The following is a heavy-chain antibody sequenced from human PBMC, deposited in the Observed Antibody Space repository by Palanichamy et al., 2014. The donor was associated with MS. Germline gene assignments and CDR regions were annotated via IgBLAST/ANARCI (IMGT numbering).Heavy chain of an antibody. V-gene: IGHV3-33*01. J-gene: IGHJ6*02. CDR1: GFTFSSYG. CDR3: ARDYDFWSGYYWYYGMDV. Sequence: QVRLVESGGGVVQPGRSLRLSCAASGFTFSSYGMHWVRQAPGKGLEWVAVIWYDGSNKYYADSVKGRFTISRDNSKNTLYLQMNSLRAEDTAVYYCARDYDFWSGYYWYYGMDVWGQGTTVTVSS. CDR2: IWYDGSNK. D-gene: IGHD3-3*01.